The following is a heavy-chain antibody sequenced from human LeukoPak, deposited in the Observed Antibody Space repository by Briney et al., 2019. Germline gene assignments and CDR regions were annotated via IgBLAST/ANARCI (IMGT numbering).Heavy chain of an antibody. V-gene: IGHV3-74*01. CDR1: GYTFSGYW. D-gene: IGHD4-17*01. J-gene: IGHJ4*02. CDR2: ISRGGSSI. CDR3: GREGATVSTQIDY. Sequence: PGGSLRLSCAASGYTFSGYWMQWVRQAPGKGLVWVSRISRGGSSISYADSVKGRFTISRDNAKNTLYLQMNSLRAEDTAVYFCGREGATVSTQIDYWGQGTLATVPS.